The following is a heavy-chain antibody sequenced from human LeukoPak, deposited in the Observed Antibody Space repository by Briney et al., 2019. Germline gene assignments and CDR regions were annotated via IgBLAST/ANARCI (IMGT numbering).Heavy chain of an antibody. J-gene: IGHJ4*02. D-gene: IGHD6-19*01. V-gene: IGHV1-3*01. Sequence: ASVKVSCKGSGYTFTNYAIHWVRQAPGQSLEWLGWINPGNGDTKYSQDFQGRVTINTDTSAATAYVELNSLTSEDTAVYYCATSYSSGWYSFDYWGQGTLVTVSS. CDR3: ATSYSSGWYSFDY. CDR1: GYTFTNYA. CDR2: INPGNGDT.